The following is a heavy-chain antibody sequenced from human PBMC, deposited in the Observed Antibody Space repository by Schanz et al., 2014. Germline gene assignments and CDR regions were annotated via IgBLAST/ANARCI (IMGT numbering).Heavy chain of an antibody. D-gene: IGHD1-26*01. J-gene: IGHJ4*02. CDR1: GFTFSTTG. V-gene: IGHV3-30*02. CDR2: IRYDGINK. CDR3: AKEWSPSF. Sequence: QVRLVESGGGVVQPGGSLRLSCAASGFTFSTTGMHWVRQAPGKGLVWVTYIRYDGINKYNADSVKGRFTVSRDNAKSTLFLQMDSLRPEDTAIYYCAKEWSPSFWGQGTLVTVSS.